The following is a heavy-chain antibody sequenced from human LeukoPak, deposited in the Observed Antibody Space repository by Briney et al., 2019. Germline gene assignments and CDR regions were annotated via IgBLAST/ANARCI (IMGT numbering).Heavy chain of an antibody. D-gene: IGHD6-13*01. V-gene: IGHV3-23*01. Sequence: GGSLRLSCAASGFTFSSYAMSWVRQAPGKGLEWVSAISGSGGSTYYADSVKGRFTISRDNSKNTLYLQMNSLRAVDAAVYHCAKEGGYSSSWYHFDYWGQGTLVTVSS. CDR3: AKEGGYSSSWYHFDY. J-gene: IGHJ4*02. CDR1: GFTFSSYA. CDR2: ISGSGGST.